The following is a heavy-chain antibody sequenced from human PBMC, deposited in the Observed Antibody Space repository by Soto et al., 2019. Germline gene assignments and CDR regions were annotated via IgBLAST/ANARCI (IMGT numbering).Heavy chain of an antibody. CDR1: GFSFNTSG. V-gene: IGHV3-30*03. CDR2: IAFDGSQE. CDR3: ATKVRVTNYLYYGMDV. D-gene: IGHD2-21*02. Sequence: VQLVESGGGVVQPGRALRLSCAASGFSFNTSGMHWVRQAPGKGLAWVAVIAFDGSQEFYGDSVRGRFTISRDNSKNTLFLQMKSLTPEDTAVYYCATKVRVTNYLYYGMDVWGQGTTVTVSS. J-gene: IGHJ6*02.